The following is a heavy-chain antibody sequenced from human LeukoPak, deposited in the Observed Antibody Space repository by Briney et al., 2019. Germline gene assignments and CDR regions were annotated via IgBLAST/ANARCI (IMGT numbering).Heavy chain of an antibody. CDR1: GFTFDDYA. Sequence: GGSLRLSCAASGFTFDDYAMHWVRQAPGKGLEWVSGISWNSGSIAYADSVKGRFTISRDSAKNSLYLQMNSLRAEDTALYYCAKVDYGDTGYFDYWGQGTLVTVSS. V-gene: IGHV3-9*01. D-gene: IGHD4-17*01. CDR3: AKVDYGDTGYFDY. J-gene: IGHJ4*02. CDR2: ISWNSGSI.